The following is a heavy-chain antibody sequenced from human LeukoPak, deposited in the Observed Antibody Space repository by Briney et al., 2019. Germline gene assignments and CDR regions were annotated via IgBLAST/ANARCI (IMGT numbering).Heavy chain of an antibody. CDR2: ISSSGSAI. D-gene: IGHD6-19*01. CDR1: GFTLSSYE. J-gene: IGHJ4*02. Sequence: GGSLSLSCAASGFTLSSYEMNWVRQAPGKGLEWVSKISSSGSAIYYADSLKGRFTISRDNAKSSLYLQMNSLRVEDTAVYYCARGGSLGYWGQGTLVTVSS. V-gene: IGHV3-48*03. CDR3: ARGGSLGY.